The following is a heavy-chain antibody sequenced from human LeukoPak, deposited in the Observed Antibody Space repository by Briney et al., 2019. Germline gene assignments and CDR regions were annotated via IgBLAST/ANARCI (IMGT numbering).Heavy chain of an antibody. CDR1: GFTFSSYA. D-gene: IGHD2-15*01. CDR3: AKGGYCSGGSCYDDY. Sequence: GGSLRLSCAASGFTFSSYAMSWVRQAPGKGLEWVSAISGSDGSTYYADSVKGRFTISRDNSKNTLYLQMNSLRAEDTAVYYCAKGGYCSGGSCYDDYWGQGTLVTVSS. CDR2: ISGSDGST. V-gene: IGHV3-23*01. J-gene: IGHJ4*02.